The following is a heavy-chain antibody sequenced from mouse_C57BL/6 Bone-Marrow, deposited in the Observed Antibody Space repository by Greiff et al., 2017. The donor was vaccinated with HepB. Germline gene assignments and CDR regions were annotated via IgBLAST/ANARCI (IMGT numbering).Heavy chain of an antibody. V-gene: IGHV1-69*01. J-gene: IGHJ2*01. CDR2: IDPSDSYT. D-gene: IGHD3-1*01. CDR1: GYTFTSYW. CDR3: ARSGVYFDY. Sequence: QVQLKQPGAELVMPGASVKLSCKASGYTFTSYWMHWVKQRPGQGLEWIGEIDPSDSYTNYNQKFKGKSTLTVDKSSSTAYMQLSSLTSEDSAVYYCARSGVYFDYWGQGTTLTVSS.